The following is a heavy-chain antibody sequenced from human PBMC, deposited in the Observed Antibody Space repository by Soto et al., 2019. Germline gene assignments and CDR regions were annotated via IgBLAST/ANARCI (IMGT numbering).Heavy chain of an antibody. Sequence: PWWSLRLSCLASVFPFSSYAMSWWRQTPGKGLEWVSGISGSGGRTYYADSVKGRFTISRDNSNNTLSLQMHILRVEDTAVYFCAKGGYYSLFDIWGQGTMVTVSS. J-gene: IGHJ3*02. V-gene: IGHV3-23*01. CDR1: VFPFSSYA. CDR3: AKGGYYSLFDI. CDR2: ISGSGGRT. D-gene: IGHD3-16*01.